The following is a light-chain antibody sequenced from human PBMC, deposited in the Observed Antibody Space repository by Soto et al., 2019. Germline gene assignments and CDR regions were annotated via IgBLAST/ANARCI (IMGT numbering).Light chain of an antibody. Sequence: SSELTQPPSVSVAPGKTARITCGGNNIGSKSVHWYQQKPGQAPVLVIYYDSDRPSGIPERFSGSNSGNTATLTISRVEAGDEADYYCQVWDSSSAHPVFGGGTKLNVL. CDR1: NIGSKS. CDR2: YDS. J-gene: IGLJ3*02. CDR3: QVWDSSSAHPV. V-gene: IGLV3-21*04.